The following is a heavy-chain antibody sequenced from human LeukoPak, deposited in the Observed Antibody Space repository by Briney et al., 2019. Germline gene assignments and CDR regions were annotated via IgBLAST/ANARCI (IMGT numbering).Heavy chain of an antibody. D-gene: IGHD6-13*01. CDR1: GFTFRIYA. CDR2: ISGSGGYT. J-gene: IGHJ3*02. V-gene: IGHV3-23*01. Sequence: GGSLRLSCAASGFTFRIYAMSWVRQAPGKGLEWVSAISGSGGYTYYADSVRGRFTISRDNSKNTLYLQMNSLRAEDTAVYYCAKKIGGIAAAWDAFDIWGQGTMVTVSS. CDR3: AKKIGGIAAAWDAFDI.